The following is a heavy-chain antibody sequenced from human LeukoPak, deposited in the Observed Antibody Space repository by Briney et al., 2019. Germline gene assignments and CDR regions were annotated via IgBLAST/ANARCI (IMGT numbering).Heavy chain of an antibody. CDR3: AKDERGYDYPDY. J-gene: IGHJ4*02. Sequence: GGSLRLSCAASGFTLDDYAMHWVRQAPGKGLEWVSLISGDGGSTYYADSVKGRFTISRDNSKNSLYLQMNSLRTEDTALYYCAKDERGYDYPDYWGQGTLVTISS. D-gene: IGHD5-12*01. CDR1: GFTLDDYA. CDR2: ISGDGGST. V-gene: IGHV3-43*02.